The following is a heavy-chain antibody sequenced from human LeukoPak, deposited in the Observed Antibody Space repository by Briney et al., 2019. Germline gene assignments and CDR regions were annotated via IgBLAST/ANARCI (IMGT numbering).Heavy chain of an antibody. CDR3: AKRCSSTSCPHFFFDY. D-gene: IGHD2-2*01. Sequence: GGSLRLSCAVSGFTFSNYAMSWVRQAPGKGLEWVSSVDISGGTYYPNSVEGRFTISRDIAKNKVYLRMNSLRVEAPALYNCAKRCSSTSCPHFFFDYWGQGTLVTVSS. CDR1: GFTFSNYA. V-gene: IGHV3-23*01. CDR2: VDISGGT. J-gene: IGHJ4*02.